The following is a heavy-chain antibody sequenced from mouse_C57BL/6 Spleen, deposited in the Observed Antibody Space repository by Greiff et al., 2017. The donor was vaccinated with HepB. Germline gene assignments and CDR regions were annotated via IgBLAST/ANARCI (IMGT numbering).Heavy chain of an antibody. Sequence: VQLQQSGPELVKPGASVKLSCKASGYTFTSYDINWVKQRPGQGLEWIGWIYPRDGSTKYNEKFKGKATLTVDTSSSTAYMELHSLTSEDSAVYFCAMTAPYYSNYGAYWGQGTLVTVSA. CDR2: IYPRDGST. CDR3: AMTAPYYSNYGAY. CDR1: GYTFTSYD. V-gene: IGHV1-85*01. D-gene: IGHD2-5*01. J-gene: IGHJ3*01.